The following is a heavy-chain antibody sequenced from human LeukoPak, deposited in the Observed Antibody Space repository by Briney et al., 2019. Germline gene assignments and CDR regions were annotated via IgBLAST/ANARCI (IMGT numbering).Heavy chain of an antibody. D-gene: IGHD6-6*01. J-gene: IGHJ4*02. CDR3: ARVDPDSSSTLEVFDY. CDR2: IYYNGHT. Sequence: TSETLSLTCTVSGDSFSSYYWTWIRQPPGKGLEWIGYIYYNGHTNYNPSLKSRVTISVDTSKNQFSLKLSSVTAADTAVYYCARVDPDSSSTLEVFDYWGQGTLVTVSS. CDR1: GDSFSSYY. V-gene: IGHV4-59*01.